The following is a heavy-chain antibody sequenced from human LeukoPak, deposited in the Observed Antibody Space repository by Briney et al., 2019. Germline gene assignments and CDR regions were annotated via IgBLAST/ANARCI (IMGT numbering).Heavy chain of an antibody. CDR2: IYHSGSSS. CDR1: GGSMTISNYY. CDR3: ARHGAYSSTWYVVDY. Sequence: SETLSLICIVSGGSMTISNYYWCWIRQPPGKGLEWVGSIYHSGSSSHYNSSLKSRATISVDTSKNQLSLKLSSVTAADTAVYYCARHGAYSSTWYVVDYWGQGTLVTVSS. D-gene: IGHD6-13*01. J-gene: IGHJ4*02. V-gene: IGHV4-39*01.